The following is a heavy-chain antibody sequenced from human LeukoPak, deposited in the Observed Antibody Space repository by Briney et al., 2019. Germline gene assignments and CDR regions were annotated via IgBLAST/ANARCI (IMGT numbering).Heavy chain of an antibody. V-gene: IGHV3-30-3*01. J-gene: IGHJ4*02. Sequence: GGSLRLSCAASAFTFSSYAMHWVRQAPGKGLEWVAVISYDGSNNDYAESVKGRFTISRDNSKNTLYLQMDSLRAEYTAVYYCARDLRGSDYEGTYWGQGTLVTVSS. D-gene: IGHD5-12*01. CDR2: ISYDGSNN. CDR1: AFTFSSYA. CDR3: ARDLRGSDYEGTY.